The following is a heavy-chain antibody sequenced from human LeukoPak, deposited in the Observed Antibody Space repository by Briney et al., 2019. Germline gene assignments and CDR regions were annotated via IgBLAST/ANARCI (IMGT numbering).Heavy chain of an antibody. CDR2: ISGSGGST. CDR3: AKDLTRVVPGDDAFDI. CDR1: GFTFTSYA. D-gene: IGHD2-2*01. V-gene: IGHV3-23*01. J-gene: IGHJ3*02. Sequence: PGGSLRLSCAASGFTFTSYAMSWVRQAPGKGLEWVSAISGSGGSTYYADSAKGRFTISRDNSKNTLYLQMNSLRAEDTAVYYGAKDLTRVVPGDDAFDIWGQGTMVTVSS.